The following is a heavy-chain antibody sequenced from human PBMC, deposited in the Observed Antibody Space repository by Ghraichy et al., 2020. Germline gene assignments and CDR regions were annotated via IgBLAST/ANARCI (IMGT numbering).Heavy chain of an antibody. Sequence: ASVKVSCKASGYTFTSYGISWVRQAPGQGLEWMGWINTYNGNTNKAQKFQGRVTMTTDTSTSTAYMELRSLRSDDTAVYYCARESETTAGNYYYYYYGMDVWGQGTTVTVSS. CDR3: ARESETTAGNYYYYYYGMDV. V-gene: IGHV1-18*01. CDR2: INTYNGNT. CDR1: GYTFTSYG. D-gene: IGHD6-13*01. J-gene: IGHJ6*02.